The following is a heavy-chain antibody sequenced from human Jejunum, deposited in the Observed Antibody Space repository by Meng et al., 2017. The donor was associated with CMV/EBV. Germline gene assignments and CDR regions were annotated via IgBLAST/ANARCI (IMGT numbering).Heavy chain of an antibody. CDR1: GGSVSSSNYF. D-gene: IGHD6-19*01. CDR2: VYASGTT. CDR3: ARGDRSVTGTLDY. J-gene: IGHJ4*02. V-gene: IGHV4-61*02. Sequence: AGGSVSSSNYFWNWIRQPAGKGLEWIGRVYASGTTNYNPSPESRVTISVDSSKNQFSLNLSSVTAADTAVYYCARGDRSVTGTLDYWGQGTLVTVSS.